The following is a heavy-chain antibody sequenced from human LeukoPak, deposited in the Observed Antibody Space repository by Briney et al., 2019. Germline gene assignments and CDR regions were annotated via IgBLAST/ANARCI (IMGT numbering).Heavy chain of an antibody. Sequence: PGGSLSLSCVASGFSFSSYAMSWVRQAPGKGLEWVSAISGSGGSTYYEDSVKGRFTISRDNSKNTLYLQMNSLRAEDTAVYYCAKDLSSVVVVAATPFGYWGQATL. V-gene: IGHV3-23*01. J-gene: IGHJ4*02. CDR2: ISGSGGST. D-gene: IGHD2-15*01. CDR1: GFSFSSYA. CDR3: AKDLSSVVVVAATPFGY.